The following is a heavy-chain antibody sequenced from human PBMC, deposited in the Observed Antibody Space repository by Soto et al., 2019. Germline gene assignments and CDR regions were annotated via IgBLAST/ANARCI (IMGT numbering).Heavy chain of an antibody. CDR3: AAVLCEATPYDYVWGSYRRRDY. D-gene: IGHD3-16*02. Sequence: SVNVSCKASGCTFTSSAVQWVRQARGQRLEWIGWIVVGSGNTNYAQKFQERVTITRDMSTSTAYMELSSLRSEDTAVYYCAAVLCEATPYDYVWGSYRRRDYWGQGTLVTVSS. CDR1: GCTFTSSA. V-gene: IGHV1-58*01. CDR2: IVVGSGNT. J-gene: IGHJ4*02.